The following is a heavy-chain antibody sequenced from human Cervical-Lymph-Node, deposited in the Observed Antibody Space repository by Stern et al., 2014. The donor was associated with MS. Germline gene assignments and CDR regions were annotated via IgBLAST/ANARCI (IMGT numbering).Heavy chain of an antibody. V-gene: IGHV3-33*01. CDR1: GFTFSPYG. CDR3: VRGRVATRFFDC. D-gene: IGHD5-12*01. CDR2: IWFDGSDK. Sequence: QVQLVESGGGVVQPGRALRLSCAASGFTFSPYGMHWVRQAPGKGLEWVAIIWFDGSDKYYADSVKGRFTISRDNSKNTLYLQMNSLRAEDTAVYYCVRGRVATRFFDCWGQGTLVTVSS. J-gene: IGHJ4*02.